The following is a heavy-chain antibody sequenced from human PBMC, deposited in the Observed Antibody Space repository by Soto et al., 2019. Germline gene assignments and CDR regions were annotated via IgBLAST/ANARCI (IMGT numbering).Heavy chain of an antibody. CDR2: IKSKTDGGTT. J-gene: IGHJ6*03. Sequence: EVQLVESGGGLVKPGGSLRLSRAASGFTFSNAWMSWVRQAPGKGLEWVGRIKSKTDGGTTDYAAPVKGRFTISRDDSKNTLYLQMNSLKTEDTAVYYCTTYLRAPYDILTGYPKLDYYYYMDVWGKGTTVTVSS. V-gene: IGHV3-15*01. D-gene: IGHD3-9*01. CDR1: GFTFSNAW. CDR3: TTYLRAPYDILTGYPKLDYYYYMDV.